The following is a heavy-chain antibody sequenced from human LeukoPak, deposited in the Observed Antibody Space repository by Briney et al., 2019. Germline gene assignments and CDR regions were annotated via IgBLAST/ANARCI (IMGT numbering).Heavy chain of an antibody. CDR1: GYTFTSYG. Sequence: ASVKVSCKASGYTFTSYGISWVRQAPGQGLEWMGWISAYNGNTNYAQKLQGRVTMTTDTSTSTAYMELRSLRSDNTAVYYCARDQPYYDFWSGYYLESNWFDPWGQGTLVTVSS. V-gene: IGHV1-18*01. CDR3: ARDQPYYDFWSGYYLESNWFDP. CDR2: ISAYNGNT. D-gene: IGHD3-3*01. J-gene: IGHJ5*02.